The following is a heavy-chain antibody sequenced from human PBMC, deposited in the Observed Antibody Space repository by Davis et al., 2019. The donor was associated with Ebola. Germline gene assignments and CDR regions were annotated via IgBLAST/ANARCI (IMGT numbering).Heavy chain of an antibody. V-gene: IGHV3-23*01. CDR2: TSGSGGNT. J-gene: IGHJ6*02. Sequence: GSLKISCAASGFTVSSNYMSWVRQAPGKGLEWVSVTSGSGGNTYYGDSVKGRFTISRDNSKNSLYLQMNSLRAEDTAVYYCAREGTMVRGVLYYYYGMDVWGQGTTVTVSS. D-gene: IGHD3-10*01. CDR1: GFTVSSNY. CDR3: AREGTMVRGVLYYYYGMDV.